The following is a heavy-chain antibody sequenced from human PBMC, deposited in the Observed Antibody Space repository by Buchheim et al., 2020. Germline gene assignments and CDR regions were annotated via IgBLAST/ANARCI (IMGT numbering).Heavy chain of an antibody. CDR3: ARDSKVTYYDILTGYYEGGDWFDP. V-gene: IGHV4-31*03. J-gene: IGHJ5*02. Sequence: QVQLQESGPGLVKPSQTLSLTCTVSGGSISSGGYYWSWIRQHPGKGLEWIGYIYYSGSTYYNPSLKSRVTISVDTSTHQFFLKLSSVTAADTAVYYCARDSKVTYYDILTGYYEGGDWFDPWGQGTL. CDR1: GGSISSGGYY. CDR2: IYYSGST. D-gene: IGHD3-9*01.